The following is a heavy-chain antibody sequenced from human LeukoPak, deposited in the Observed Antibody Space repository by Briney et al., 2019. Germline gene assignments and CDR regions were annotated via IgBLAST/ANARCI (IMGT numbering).Heavy chain of an antibody. CDR3: AKVSGSYPAGYFDY. J-gene: IGHJ4*02. V-gene: IGHV3-23*01. CDR1: GFTFSSYA. CDR2: ISGSGGST. Sequence: GGSLRLSCAASGFTFSSYAMSWVRQAPGKGLEWVSAISGSGGSTYYADSVKGRFTISRDNTKNTLYLQMNSLRAEDTAVYYCAKVSGSYPAGYFDYWGQGTLVTVSS. D-gene: IGHD1-26*01.